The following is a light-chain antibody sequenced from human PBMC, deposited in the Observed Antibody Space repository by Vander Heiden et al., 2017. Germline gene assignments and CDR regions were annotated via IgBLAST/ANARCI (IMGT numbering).Light chain of an antibody. CDR1: HDISKF. CDR3: QQFGGLPLS. J-gene: IGKJ4*01. Sequence: DIQMTQSPSSLSASVGDRVTITCHASHDISKFLNWYQQKSGKGPKLLIYDASHLQTGVPPRFSGSGSGTHFTLTIRNLQPEDMATYYCQQFGGLPLSFGGGTKVEI. CDR2: DAS. V-gene: IGKV1-33*01.